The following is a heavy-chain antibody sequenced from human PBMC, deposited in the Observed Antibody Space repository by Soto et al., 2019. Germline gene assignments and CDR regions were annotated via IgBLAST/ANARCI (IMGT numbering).Heavy chain of an antibody. V-gene: IGHV4-59*01. Sequence: PSETLSLTCTVSGGSISSYYWSWIRQPPGKGLGWIGYIYYSGSTNYNPSLKSRVTISVDTSKNQFSLKLSSVTAADTAVYYCARTASAAGPYNWFDPWGQGTLVTVSS. J-gene: IGHJ5*02. CDR2: IYYSGST. CDR1: GGSISSYY. CDR3: ARTASAAGPYNWFDP. D-gene: IGHD6-13*01.